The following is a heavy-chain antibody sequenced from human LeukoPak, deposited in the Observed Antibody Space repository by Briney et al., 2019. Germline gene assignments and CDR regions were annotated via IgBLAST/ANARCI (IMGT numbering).Heavy chain of an antibody. CDR2: ISGSGGST. V-gene: IGHV3-23*01. Sequence: PGGSLRLSCAASGFTFSSYAMSWVRQAPGKGLEGVSAISGSGGSTYYADSVKGRFTISRDNSKNTLYLQMNSLRAEDTAIYYCAKDCSGSGSFYDYWGQGTLVTVSS. CDR3: AKDCSGSGSFYDY. J-gene: IGHJ4*02. D-gene: IGHD1-26*01. CDR1: GFTFSSYA.